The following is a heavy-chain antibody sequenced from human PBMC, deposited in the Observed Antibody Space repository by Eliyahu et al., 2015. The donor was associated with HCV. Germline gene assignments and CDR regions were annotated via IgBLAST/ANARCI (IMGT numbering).Heavy chain of an antibody. D-gene: IGHD3-3*01. CDR3: ARYHYDFWSGYSLGLTGMDV. CDR2: IYYSGST. Sequence: QLQLQESGPGLVKPSETLSLTCTVSGXSISXSSYYXXWIRQTPGKGLEWIGSIYYSGSTYYNPSXKSRVTISVDTSKNQFSLKLSSVTAADTAVYYCARYHYDFWSGYSLGLTGMDVWGQGTTVTVSS. J-gene: IGHJ6*02. V-gene: IGHV4-39*01. CDR1: GXSISXSSYY.